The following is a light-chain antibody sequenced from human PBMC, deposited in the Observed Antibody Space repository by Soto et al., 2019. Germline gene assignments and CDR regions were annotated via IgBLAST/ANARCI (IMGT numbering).Light chain of an antibody. CDR2: GAS. J-gene: IGKJ5*01. CDR1: QSVSSK. Sequence: EIVLTQSPGTRSLSPVERATLSCMASQSVSSKLAWYQQKPGQAPRLLISGASSRATGIPDRFSGSGSGTDFTLTISRLEPEDFAMYFCQQYGGSPITFGQGTRLEIK. V-gene: IGKV3-20*01. CDR3: QQYGGSPIT.